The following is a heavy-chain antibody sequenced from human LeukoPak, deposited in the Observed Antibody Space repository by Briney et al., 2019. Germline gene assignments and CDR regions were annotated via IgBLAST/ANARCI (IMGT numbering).Heavy chain of an antibody. V-gene: IGHV3-30*18. CDR1: GFTFSSYG. Sequence: GGSLRLSCAASGFTFSSYGMHWVRQAPGKGLEWVAVISYDGSNKYYADSVKGRFTISRDNSKNTLYLQMNSLRAEDTAVYYCAKGSVYYYDSSGQAPFDYWGQGTLVTVSS. D-gene: IGHD3-22*01. CDR3: AKGSVYYYDSSGQAPFDY. CDR2: ISYDGSNK. J-gene: IGHJ4*02.